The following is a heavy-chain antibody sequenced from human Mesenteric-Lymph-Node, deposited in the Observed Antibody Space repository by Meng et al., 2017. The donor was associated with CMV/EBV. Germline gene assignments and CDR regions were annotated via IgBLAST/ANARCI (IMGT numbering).Heavy chain of an antibody. J-gene: IGHJ6*02. CDR2: IYSGGSA. CDR3: ARDAIYYYGMDV. CDR1: GFAFSSYE. Sequence: GGSLRLSCAASGFAFSSYEMNWVRQAPGKGLEWVSIIYSGGSAYYADPVKGRFSISRDNSKNMLYLQMNSLRAEDTAVYYCARDAIYYYGMDVWGQGTTVTVSS. V-gene: IGHV3-53*05.